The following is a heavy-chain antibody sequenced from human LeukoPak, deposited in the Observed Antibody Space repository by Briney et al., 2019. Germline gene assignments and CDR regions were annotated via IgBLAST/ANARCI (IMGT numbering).Heavy chain of an antibody. D-gene: IGHD2-2*02. V-gene: IGHV4-61*02. CDR3: ARGLVVVPAAIMPGCAFDI. Sequence: SQTLSLTCTVSGGSISSGTYYWSWIRQPAGKGPEWIGRIYTSGSTNYNSSLKSRVTISVDTSKNQFSLKLSSVTAADTAVYYCARGLVVVPAAIMPGCAFDIWGQGTMVTVSS. CDR1: GGSISSGTYY. CDR2: IYTSGST. J-gene: IGHJ3*02.